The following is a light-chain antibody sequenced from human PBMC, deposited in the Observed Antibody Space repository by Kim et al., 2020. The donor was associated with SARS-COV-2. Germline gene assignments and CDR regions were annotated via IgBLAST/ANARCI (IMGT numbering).Light chain of an antibody. V-gene: IGLV2-8*01. CDR2: EVS. J-gene: IGLJ2*01. CDR3: SSYAGSPRVV. Sequence: SVTISGTGTGGDVGYYNYVSWYQHHPGKAPKLMIYEVSKRPSGVPDRFSGSKSGNTASLTVSGLQAEDEADYYCSSYAGSPRVVFGGGTQLTVL. CDR1: GGDVGYYNY.